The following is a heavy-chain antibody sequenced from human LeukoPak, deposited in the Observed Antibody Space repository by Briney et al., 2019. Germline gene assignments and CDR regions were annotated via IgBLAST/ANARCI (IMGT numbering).Heavy chain of an antibody. V-gene: IGHV5-51*01. CDR2: IYPGDSNT. CDR1: GYTFPNYW. D-gene: IGHD3-22*01. Sequence: KVSCKGSGYTFPNYWIGWVRKMPGKGLEWMGIIYPGDSNTRYSPSFQGQTTISADKSISTAYLRWSSLKASDTAMYYCARFAYGSDYFPGHYWGQGTLVTVSS. J-gene: IGHJ4*02. CDR3: ARFAYGSDYFPGHY.